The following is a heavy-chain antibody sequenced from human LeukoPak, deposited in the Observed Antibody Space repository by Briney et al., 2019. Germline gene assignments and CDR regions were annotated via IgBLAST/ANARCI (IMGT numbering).Heavy chain of an antibody. Sequence: ASVKVSCKASGYTFTGYYMHWVRQAPGQGLEWMGWINPNSGGTNYAQKFQGRVTMTRDTSISTAYMELSRLRSDDTAVYYCARGRVGIAALYYYMDVWGKGTTVIVSS. D-gene: IGHD6-13*01. CDR2: INPNSGGT. CDR1: GYTFTGYY. CDR3: ARGRVGIAALYYYMDV. J-gene: IGHJ6*03. V-gene: IGHV1-2*02.